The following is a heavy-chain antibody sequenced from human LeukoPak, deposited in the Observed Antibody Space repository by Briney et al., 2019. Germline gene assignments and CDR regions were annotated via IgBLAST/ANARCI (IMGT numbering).Heavy chain of an antibody. CDR1: GLTFSNAW. J-gene: IGHJ4*02. V-gene: IGHV3-74*01. CDR2: INSDGSST. CDR3: ARELIYDSSGYYFGY. D-gene: IGHD3-22*01. Sequence: GGSLRLSCAASGLTFSNAWMHWVRQAPGKGLVWVSRINSDGSSTSYADSVKGRFTISRDNAKNTLYLQMNSLRAEDTAVYYCARELIYDSSGYYFGYWGQGTLVTVSS.